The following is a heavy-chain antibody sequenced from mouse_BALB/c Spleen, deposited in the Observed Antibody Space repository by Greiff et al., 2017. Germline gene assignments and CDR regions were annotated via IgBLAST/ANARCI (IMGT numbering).Heavy chain of an antibody. V-gene: IGHV1-7*01. D-gene: IGHD2-2*01. CDR2: INPSTGYT. J-gene: IGHJ2*01. CDR3: ARGGLRLFDY. Sequence: VQLQESGAELAKPGASVKMSCKASGYTFTSYWMHWVKQRPGQGLEWIGYINPSTGYTEYNQKFKDKATLTADKSSSTAYMQLSSLTSEDSAVYYCARGGLRLFDYWGQGTTLTVSS. CDR1: GYTFTSYW.